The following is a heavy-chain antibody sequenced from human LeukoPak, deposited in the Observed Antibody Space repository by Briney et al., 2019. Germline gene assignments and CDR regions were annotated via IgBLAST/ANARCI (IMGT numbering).Heavy chain of an antibody. V-gene: IGHV3-23*01. CDR1: GFTFSSYA. J-gene: IGHJ3*02. Sequence: GGSLRLSCAASGFTFSSYAMSWVRQAPGKGLEWVSSISGNGASTYYADSVRGRFTISRDNSKNTLYLLMNSLRAEDTAVYYCAKDWGEHCSSTSCYFEAFHIWGQGTMVTVSS. CDR3: AKDWGEHCSSTSCYFEAFHI. CDR2: ISGNGAST. D-gene: IGHD2-2*01.